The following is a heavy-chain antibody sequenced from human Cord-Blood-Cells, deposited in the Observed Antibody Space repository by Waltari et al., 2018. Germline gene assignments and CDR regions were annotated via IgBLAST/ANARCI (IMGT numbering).Heavy chain of an antibody. D-gene: IGHD3-22*01. V-gene: IGHV4-31*03. CDR2: IYYSGST. CDR1: GCSISSGGSY. J-gene: IGHJ4*02. CDR3: AREEDGYYDSG. Sequence: QVQLQESGPGLVKPSQTLSLTCTVSGCSISSGGSYWSWIRQHPGKGLGWFGYIYYSGSTYYNPSLKSRVTISVDTSKNQFSLKLSSVTAADTAVYYCAREEDGYYDSGWGQGTLVTVSS.